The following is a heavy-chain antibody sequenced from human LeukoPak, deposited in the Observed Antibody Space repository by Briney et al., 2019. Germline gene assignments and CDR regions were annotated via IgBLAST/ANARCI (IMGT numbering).Heavy chain of an antibody. D-gene: IGHD6-13*01. V-gene: IGHV3-23*01. CDR1: GFTFSNFA. CDR3: AKGAAAGKVDWFDP. CDR2: ITGYGAT. Sequence: GGSLRLSCAASGFTFSNFAMMWVRQAPGTRLQWVSTITGYGATFYADSVRVRVTIFRDTSMNTLFLQMNSLGAEDTAVYYCAKGAAAGKVDWFDPWGQGTLVTVSS. J-gene: IGHJ5*02.